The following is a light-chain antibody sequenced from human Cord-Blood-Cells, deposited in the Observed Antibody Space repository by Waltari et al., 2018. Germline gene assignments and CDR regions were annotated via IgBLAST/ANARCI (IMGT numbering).Light chain of an antibody. V-gene: IGLV2-14*01. CDR1: SSDVGGHNY. J-gene: IGLJ1*01. Sequence: QSALTQPASVSGSPGPSITISCTGTSSDVGGHNYVSWYQQHPGKAPKLMIYDVSNRPSGVSNRFSGSKSGNTASLTISGLQAEDEADYYCSSYTSSSTLDVFGTGTKVTVL. CDR2: DVS. CDR3: SSYTSSSTLDV.